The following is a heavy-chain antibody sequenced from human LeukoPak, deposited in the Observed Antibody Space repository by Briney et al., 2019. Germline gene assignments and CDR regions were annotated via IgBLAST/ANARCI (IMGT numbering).Heavy chain of an antibody. V-gene: IGHV1-2*02. CDR3: ARLALWFGEFTHFDY. D-gene: IGHD3-10*01. CDR1: GYTFTGYY. J-gene: IGHJ4*02. Sequence: ASVKVSCKGSGYTFTGYYMHWVRQAPGQGLEWMGWINPNSGGTNYAQKFQGRVTMTGDTSISTVYMELSRLKSDDTAMYYCARLALWFGEFTHFDYWGQGTQVTVSS. CDR2: INPNSGGT.